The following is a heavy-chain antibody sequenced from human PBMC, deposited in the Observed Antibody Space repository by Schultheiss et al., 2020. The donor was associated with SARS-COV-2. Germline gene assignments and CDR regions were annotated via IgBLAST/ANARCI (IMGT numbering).Heavy chain of an antibody. D-gene: IGHD6-6*01. J-gene: IGHJ4*02. CDR1: GFTFSTYA. V-gene: IGHV3-23*01. Sequence: GGSLRLSCAASGFTFSTYAMSWVRQAPGKGLEWVSVISGSGGSTYYADSVKGRFTISRDNAKNTLYLQMNSLRVEDTAVYYCARDQRSSFDYWGQGTLVTVSS. CDR2: ISGSGGST. CDR3: ARDQRSSFDY.